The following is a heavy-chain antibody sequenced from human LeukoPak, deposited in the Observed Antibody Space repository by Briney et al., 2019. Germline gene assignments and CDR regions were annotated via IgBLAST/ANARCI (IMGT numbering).Heavy chain of an antibody. Sequence: ASVKVSCKASGYTFTSYYMHWVRQAPGQGLEWMGIINPSGGSTSYAQKFQGRVTMTRDKSTSTVYMELSSLRSEDTAVYYCARVRSGYNRNYDFDYWGQGTLVTVSS. D-gene: IGHD1-7*01. CDR2: INPSGGST. CDR3: ARVRSGYNRNYDFDY. V-gene: IGHV1-46*01. J-gene: IGHJ4*02. CDR1: GYTFTSYY.